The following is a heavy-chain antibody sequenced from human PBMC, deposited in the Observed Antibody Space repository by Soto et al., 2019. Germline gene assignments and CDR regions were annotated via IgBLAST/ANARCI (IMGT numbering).Heavy chain of an antibody. J-gene: IGHJ4*02. V-gene: IGHV3-7*01. Sequence: PGGSLRLSCAASGFTFSSYWMSWVRQAPGKGLEWVANIKPDGSVKYYVDSVRGRFTISRDNVENSLNLQMNSLRAEDAALYYCARDEARPLGYWGQGTLVTASS. D-gene: IGHD6-6*01. CDR2: IKPDGSVK. CDR1: GFTFSSYW. CDR3: ARDEARPLGY.